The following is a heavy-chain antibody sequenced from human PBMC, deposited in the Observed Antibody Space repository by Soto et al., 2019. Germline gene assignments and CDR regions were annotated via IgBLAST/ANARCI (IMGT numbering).Heavy chain of an antibody. Sequence: EVQLVESGGGLVQPGGSLRLSCAASGFIFSDHYMDWVRQAPGKGLEWVGRTGSKADSHTTEYAASVKGRFTISRDASNNSLYLQMNSLKTEDTAVYYCARDSAGAAHSGWYFDLWGRGTLVTVAS. D-gene: IGHD1-26*01. V-gene: IGHV3-72*01. CDR1: GFIFSDHY. J-gene: IGHJ2*01. CDR2: TGSKADSHTT. CDR3: ARDSAGAAHSGWYFDL.